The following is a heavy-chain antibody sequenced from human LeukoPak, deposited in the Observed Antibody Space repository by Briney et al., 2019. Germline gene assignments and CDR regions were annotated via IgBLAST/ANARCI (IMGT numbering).Heavy chain of an antibody. CDR2: ISSSGSTI. J-gene: IGHJ5*02. CDR1: GFTFSDYY. Sequence: KSGGSLRLSCAASGFTFSDYYMSWIRQAPGKGLEWVSYISSSGSTIYYADSVKGRFTISRDNAKNSLYLQMNSLRAEDTAVYYCARDSEYSISLYNWFDPWGQGPLVTVSS. CDR3: ARDSEYSISLYNWFDP. D-gene: IGHD6-6*01. V-gene: IGHV3-11*04.